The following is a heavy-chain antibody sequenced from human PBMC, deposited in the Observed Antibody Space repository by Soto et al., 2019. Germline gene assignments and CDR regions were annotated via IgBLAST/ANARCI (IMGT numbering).Heavy chain of an antibody. J-gene: IGHJ4*02. CDR3: TTDTGRYCSSTSCYRLSPDYFDY. CDR2: IKSKTDGGTT. CDR1: GFTFSNAW. V-gene: IGHV3-15*07. D-gene: IGHD2-2*01. Sequence: GGSLRLSCAASGFTFSNAWMNWVRQAPGKGLEWVGRIKSKTDGGTTDYAAPVKGRFTISRDDSKNTLYLQMNSLKTEDTAVYYCTTDTGRYCSSTSCYRLSPDYFDYWGQGTLVTVSS.